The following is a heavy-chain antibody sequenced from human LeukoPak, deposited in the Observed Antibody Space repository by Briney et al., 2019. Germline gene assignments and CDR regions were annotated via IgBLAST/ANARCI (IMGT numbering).Heavy chain of an antibody. Sequence: GGSLRLSCAASGFTFSSYSMNWVRQAPGKGLEWVSSISSSSSYVYYADSVKGRFTISRDNAKKSLYLQMNSLRAEDTAVYYCARWDDSSGYYPYYFDYWGQGTLVTVSS. D-gene: IGHD3-22*01. J-gene: IGHJ4*02. CDR2: ISSSSSYV. CDR3: ARWDDSSGYYPYYFDY. CDR1: GFTFSSYS. V-gene: IGHV3-21*01.